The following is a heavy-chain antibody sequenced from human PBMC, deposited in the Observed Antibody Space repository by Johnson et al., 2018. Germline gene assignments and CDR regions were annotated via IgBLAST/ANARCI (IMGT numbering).Heavy chain of an antibody. CDR2: INPSGGST. CDR1: GYTFTSYY. D-gene: IGHD6-19*01. CDR3: ARGDSSGWYDGYFQH. Sequence: QVQLVQSGAEVKKPGASVKVSCKASGYTFTSYYMHWVRQAPGQGLEWMGIINPSGGSTSYAQKFQGRVTMTRDTSTSTVYMGLSSLRSEDTAVYYCARGDSSGWYDGYFQHWGQGTLVTVSS. J-gene: IGHJ1*01. V-gene: IGHV1-46*01.